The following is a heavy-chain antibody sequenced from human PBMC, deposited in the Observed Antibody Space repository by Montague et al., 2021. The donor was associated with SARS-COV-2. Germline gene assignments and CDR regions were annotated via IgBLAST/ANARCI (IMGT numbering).Heavy chain of an antibody. CDR3: AKKKYYYDSGALYGWFDP. V-gene: IGHV4-34*01. D-gene: IGHD3-22*01. CDR1: GGPLSGYF. J-gene: IGHJ5*02. CDR2: ISHGGAT. Sequence: SETLSLTCGVSGGPLSGYFWSWIRQTPGKGLEWIGEISHGGATKYNPTLKSRATVSVDTSRNQFSLKLNSVTAADTAVYFCAKKKYYYDSGALYGWFDPWGQGALVTVSS.